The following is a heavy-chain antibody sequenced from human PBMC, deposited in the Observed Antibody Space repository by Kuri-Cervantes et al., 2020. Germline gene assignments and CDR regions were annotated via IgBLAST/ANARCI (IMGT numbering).Heavy chain of an antibody. J-gene: IGHJ4*02. CDR2: ISSSSSYI. V-gene: IGHV3-21*01. D-gene: IGHD6-19*01. CDR3: ARGHNGSGWYYGY. Sequence: SCKASGYTFTSYGISWVRQAPGKGLEWVSSISSSSSYIYYADSVKGRFTISRDNSKNTLYLQMNSLRAADTAVYYCARGHNGSGWYYGYWGQGTLVTVSS. CDR1: GYTFTSYG.